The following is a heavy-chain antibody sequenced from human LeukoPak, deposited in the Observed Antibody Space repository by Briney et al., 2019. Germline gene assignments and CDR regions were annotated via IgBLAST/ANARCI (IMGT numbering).Heavy chain of an antibody. Sequence: GESLKISCKGSGYSSTNYWIGWVRQMPGKGREWMGIVYPDTSDDRYSPSFEGQVIISAEKSINTAYLQWTSLKASDTGMYYCVRHRNGYNPLDSWGQGTLVTVSS. CDR1: GYSSTNYW. J-gene: IGHJ4*02. V-gene: IGHV5-51*01. D-gene: IGHD5-24*01. CDR2: VYPDTSDD. CDR3: VRHRNGYNPLDS.